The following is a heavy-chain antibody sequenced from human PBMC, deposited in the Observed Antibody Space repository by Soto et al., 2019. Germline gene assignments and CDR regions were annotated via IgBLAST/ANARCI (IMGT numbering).Heavy chain of an antibody. CDR3: ARGSSGSGSYYKRENYYSYYMDV. V-gene: IGHV4-59*01. CDR2: IYYSGST. J-gene: IGHJ6*03. D-gene: IGHD3-10*01. CDR1: GGSISSYY. Sequence: PSETLSLTCTVSGGSISSYYWSWIRQPPGKGLEWIGYIYYSGSTNYNPSLKSRVTISVDTSKNQFSLKLSSVTAADTAVYYCARGSSGSGSYYKRENYYSYYMDVWGKGTTVTVSS.